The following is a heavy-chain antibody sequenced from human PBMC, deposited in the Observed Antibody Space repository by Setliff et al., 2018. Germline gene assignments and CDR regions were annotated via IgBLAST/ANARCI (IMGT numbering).Heavy chain of an antibody. CDR3: GRDSVTLGQLERRGGWHYYGMDV. CDR2: ITPIFETA. CDR1: GGTFSGYA. J-gene: IGHJ6*02. V-gene: IGHV1-69*06. Sequence: SVKVSCKASGGTFSGYAFSWVRQAPGQGLEWIGGITPIFETAHYAEKFRDRVTITADKSTTTVHMELSSLTSEDTAVYFCGRDSVTLGQLERRGGWHYYGMDVWGQGTTVTVSS. D-gene: IGHD1-1*01.